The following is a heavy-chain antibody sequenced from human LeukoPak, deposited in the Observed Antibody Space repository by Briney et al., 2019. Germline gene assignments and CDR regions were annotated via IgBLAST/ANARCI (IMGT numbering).Heavy chain of an antibody. D-gene: IGHD6-19*01. J-gene: IGHJ4*02. CDR3: ARYSRYSSGPTPPDY. Sequence: ASVKVSCKASGYTFTSYYMHWVRQAPGQGLEWMGGIIPIFGTANYAQKFQGRVTITADESTSTAYMELSSLRSEDTAVYYCARYSRYSSGPTPPDYWGQGTLVTVSS. CDR2: IIPIFGTA. CDR1: GYTFTSYY. V-gene: IGHV1-69*13.